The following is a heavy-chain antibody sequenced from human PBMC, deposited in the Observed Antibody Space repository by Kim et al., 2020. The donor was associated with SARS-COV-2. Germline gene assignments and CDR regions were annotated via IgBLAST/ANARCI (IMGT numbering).Heavy chain of an antibody. V-gene: IGHV3-23*01. J-gene: IGHJ4*02. CDR2: ISGSGGST. CDR3: AKDVNDDSSGYYSDCFDY. CDR1: GFTFSSYA. D-gene: IGHD3-22*01. Sequence: GGSLRLSCAASGFTFSSYAMSWVRQAPGKGLEWVSAISGSGGSTYYADSVKGRFTISRDNSKNTLYLQMNSLRAEDTAVYYCAKDVNDDSSGYYSDCFDYWGQGGLVAVAS.